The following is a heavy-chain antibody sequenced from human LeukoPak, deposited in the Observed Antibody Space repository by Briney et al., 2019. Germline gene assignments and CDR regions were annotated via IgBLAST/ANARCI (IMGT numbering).Heavy chain of an antibody. D-gene: IGHD3-3*02. CDR3: AKLARGNYFEY. Sequence: SGGSLRLSCAASGFTFSSYWMSWVRQAPGKGLEWVANIKQDGSDKNYVDSVKGRFTISRDNAKHSLFLQMNGLRAEDTAVYSCAKLARGNYFEYWGQGTLVTVSS. CDR1: GFTFSSYW. J-gene: IGHJ4*02. CDR2: IKQDGSDK. V-gene: IGHV3-7*01.